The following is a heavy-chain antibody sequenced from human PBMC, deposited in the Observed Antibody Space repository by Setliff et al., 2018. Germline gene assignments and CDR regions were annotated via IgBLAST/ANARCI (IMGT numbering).Heavy chain of an antibody. CDR1: GFAFSSYE. Sequence: GGSLRLSCAASGFAFSSYEMNWVRQAPGKGLEWVSYISSSGSTIYYADSVKGRFTISRDNAKNSLYLQMNSLRAEDTAVYYCACPDILTGLYDYWGQGTLVTVSS. V-gene: IGHV3-48*03. J-gene: IGHJ4*02. CDR2: ISSSGSTI. CDR3: ACPDILTGLYDY. D-gene: IGHD3-9*01.